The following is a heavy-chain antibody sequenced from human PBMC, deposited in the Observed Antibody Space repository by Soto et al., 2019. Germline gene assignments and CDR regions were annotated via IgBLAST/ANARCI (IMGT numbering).Heavy chain of an antibody. V-gene: IGHV1-8*01. D-gene: IGHD2-15*01. CDR1: GYTFTSYD. CDR3: ARGALQYCSGGSCYASDWFDP. J-gene: IGHJ5*02. CDR2: MNPNSGNT. Sequence: ASVKVSCKASGYTFTSYDINWVRQATGQGLEWIGWMNPNSGNTGYAQKFQGRVTMTRNTSISTAYMELSSLRSEDTAVYYCARGALQYCSGGSCYASDWFDPWGQGTLVTVSS.